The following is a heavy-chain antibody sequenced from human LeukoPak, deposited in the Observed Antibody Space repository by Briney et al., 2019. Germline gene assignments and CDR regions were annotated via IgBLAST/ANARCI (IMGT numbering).Heavy chain of an antibody. Sequence: ASVKVSGKASGYTFTGYYMHWVRQAPGQGLEWMGWINPNSGGTNYAQKFQGRVTMTRDTSISTAYMELSRLRSDDTAVYYCARVAGYSSSWYPNFDYWGQGTLVTVSS. D-gene: IGHD6-13*01. CDR2: INPNSGGT. V-gene: IGHV1-2*02. CDR1: GYTFTGYY. J-gene: IGHJ4*02. CDR3: ARVAGYSSSWYPNFDY.